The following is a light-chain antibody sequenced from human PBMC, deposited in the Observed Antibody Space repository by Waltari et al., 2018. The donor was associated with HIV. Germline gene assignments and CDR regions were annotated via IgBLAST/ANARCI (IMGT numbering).Light chain of an antibody. V-gene: IGLV2-11*01. CDR1: SSDVGGYNY. CDR3: CSYAGSYTFG. Sequence: QSALTQPRSVSGSPGQSVTISCTGTSSDVGGYNYVSWYQQHQGKAPKLMIYDVTKRPSGVPGRFSGSKSGNTASLTISGLQAEDEADYYGCSYAGSYTFGFGGGTKLTVL. J-gene: IGLJ3*02. CDR2: DVT.